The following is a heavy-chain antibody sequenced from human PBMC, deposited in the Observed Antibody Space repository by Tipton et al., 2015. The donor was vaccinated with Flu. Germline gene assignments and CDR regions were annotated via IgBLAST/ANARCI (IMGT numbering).Heavy chain of an antibody. CDR1: GDAVASDYY. CDR3: ARRDYSNYVSEPKSWFDP. J-gene: IGHJ5*02. CDR2: LHRTGNS. Sequence: TLSLTCSVSGDAVASDYYWGRIRQSPGKGLEWIGNLHRTGNSYYNPSLKSRVTMSVDRSTNQFSLRLTSVTAADTAVYFCARRDYSNYVSEPKSWFDPWGHGILVTVCS. V-gene: IGHV4-38-2*01. D-gene: IGHD4-11*01.